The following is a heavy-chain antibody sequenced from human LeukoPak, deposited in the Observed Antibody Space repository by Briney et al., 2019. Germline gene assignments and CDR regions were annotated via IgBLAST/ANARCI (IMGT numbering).Heavy chain of an antibody. Sequence: GGSLRLSCAASGFAFSDYSMNWVRQAPGKGLEWVANIRGSGSGMGGGNYYVGSVKGRFTISRDNAKNSLYLQMNSLRAEDTAFYYCARARLDFWSGPSDYWGQGTLVTVSS. CDR1: GFAFSDYS. CDR3: ARARLDFWSGPSDY. CDR2: IRGSGSGMGGGN. D-gene: IGHD3-3*01. J-gene: IGHJ4*02. V-gene: IGHV3-21*05.